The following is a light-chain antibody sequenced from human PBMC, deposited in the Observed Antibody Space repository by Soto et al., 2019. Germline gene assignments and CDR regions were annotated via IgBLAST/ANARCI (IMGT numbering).Light chain of an antibody. CDR3: QQRSNWPRT. Sequence: EIVLTQSPATLSLSPGERATLSCRASQSIGSYLAWYQQKPGQAPRLLIYDASNRATGIPARFSGSGSGRDFTLTINSLEPEDFAVYYCQQRSNWPRTFGGGTKVDIK. CDR1: QSIGSY. V-gene: IGKV3-11*02. J-gene: IGKJ4*01. CDR2: DAS.